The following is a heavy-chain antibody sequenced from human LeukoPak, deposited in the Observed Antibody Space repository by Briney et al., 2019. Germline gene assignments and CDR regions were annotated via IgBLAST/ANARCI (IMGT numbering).Heavy chain of an antibody. J-gene: IGHJ4*02. CDR2: ISGSGGST. Sequence: PGGSLRLSCAAPGFTFSSYAMSWVRQAPGKGLEWVSAISGSGGSTYYADSVKGRFTISRDNSKNTLYLQMNSLRAEDTAVYYCAKLRDGYPGGFDYWGQGTLVTVSS. CDR1: GFTFSSYA. V-gene: IGHV3-23*01. D-gene: IGHD5-24*01. CDR3: AKLRDGYPGGFDY.